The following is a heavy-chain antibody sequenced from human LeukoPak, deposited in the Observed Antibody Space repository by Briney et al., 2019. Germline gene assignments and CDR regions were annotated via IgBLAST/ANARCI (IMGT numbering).Heavy chain of an antibody. Sequence: GASVKVSCKASGYTFTSYGISWVRQAPGQGLEWMGWISPYNGDTNYAQKFQGRVTITADESTSTAYMELSSLRSEDTAVYYCARGFTVDGYNYGYWGQGTLVTVSS. CDR3: ARGFTVDGYNYGY. J-gene: IGHJ4*02. CDR2: ISPYNGDT. D-gene: IGHD5-24*01. CDR1: GYTFTSYG. V-gene: IGHV1-18*01.